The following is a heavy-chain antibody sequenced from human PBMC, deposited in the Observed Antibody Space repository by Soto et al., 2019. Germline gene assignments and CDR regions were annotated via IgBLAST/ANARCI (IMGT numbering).Heavy chain of an antibody. CDR3: AKDGGGYSHGYGHH. CDR2: ISYDGSNK. CDR1: GFTFTSYA. J-gene: IGHJ5*02. D-gene: IGHD5-18*01. Sequence: QVQVVESGGGVVQPGRSLRLSCAASGFTFTSYAMHWVRQAPGKGLEWVAVISYDGSNKYYADSVKGRFTISRDNSKNSLYLQMNSLRPEDTAVYYCAKDGGGYSHGYGHHWGQGTLVTVSS. V-gene: IGHV3-30*18.